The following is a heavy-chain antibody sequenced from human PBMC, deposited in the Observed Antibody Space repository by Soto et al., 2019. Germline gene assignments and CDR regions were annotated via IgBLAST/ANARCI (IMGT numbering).Heavy chain of an antibody. CDR2: ISYDGSNK. Sequence: PGGSLRLSCAASGFTFSSYGMHWVRQAPGKGLEWVAVISYDGSNKYYADSVKGRFTISRDNSKITLYLQMNSLRAEDTAVYYCANDFHHIPDYYYYGMDVWGQGTTVTVSS. CDR3: ANDFHHIPDYYYYGMDV. J-gene: IGHJ6*02. CDR1: GFTFSSYG. V-gene: IGHV3-30*18.